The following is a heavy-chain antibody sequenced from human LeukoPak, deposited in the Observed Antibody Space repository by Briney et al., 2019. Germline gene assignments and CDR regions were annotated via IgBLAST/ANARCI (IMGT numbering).Heavy chain of an antibody. D-gene: IGHD3-3*01. CDR2: IKSKTDGGTT. V-gene: IGHV3-15*01. J-gene: IGHJ4*02. CDR1: GFTFSNAW. Sequence: MSGGSLRLSCAASGFTFSNAWMSWVRQAPGKGLEWVGRIKSKTDGGTTDYAAPVKGRFTISRDDSKNALYLQMNSLKTEDTAVYYCTTLNDFWSGYYPFDYWGQGTLVTVSS. CDR3: TTLNDFWSGYYPFDY.